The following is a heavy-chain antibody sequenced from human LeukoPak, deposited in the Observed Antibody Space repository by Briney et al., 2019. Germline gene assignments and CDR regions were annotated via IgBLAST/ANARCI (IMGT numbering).Heavy chain of an antibody. J-gene: IGHJ5*02. V-gene: IGHV4-39*01. CDR3: ASQPGNGGWFDP. Sequence: PSETLSLTCTVSGGSISSSSYYWGWIRQPPGKGLEWIGSIYYSGSTYYNPSLKSRVTISVDTSKNQFSLKLSSVTAADTAVYYCASQPGNGGWFDPWGQGTLVTVSS. CDR2: IYYSGST. D-gene: IGHD1-1*01. CDR1: GGSISSSSYY.